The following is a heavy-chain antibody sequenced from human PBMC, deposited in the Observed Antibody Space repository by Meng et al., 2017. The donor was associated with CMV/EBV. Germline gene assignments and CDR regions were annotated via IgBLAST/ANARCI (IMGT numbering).Heavy chain of an antibody. Sequence: SETLSLTCTVPGGSVSSGSYYWSWIRQPPGKGLEWIGYIYYSGSTNYNPSLKSRVTISVDTSKNQFSLKLSSVTAADTAAYYCARVRGILGSGYYYYYYGMDVWGQGTTVTVSS. CDR3: ARVRGILGSGYYYYYYGMDV. D-gene: IGHD3-16*01. V-gene: IGHV4-61*01. J-gene: IGHJ6*02. CDR1: GGSVSSGSYY. CDR2: IYYSGST.